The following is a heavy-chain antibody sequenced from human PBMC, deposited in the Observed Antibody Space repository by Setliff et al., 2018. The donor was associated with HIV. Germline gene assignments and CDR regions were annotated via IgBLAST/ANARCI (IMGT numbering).Heavy chain of an antibody. J-gene: IGHJ6*02. CDR2: IKQDGSET. Sequence: GTLSLTCAVYGGSFSAYHCSWIRQTPGKGREWVANIKQDGSETYYVDSVKGRFTISSDNAKNSLYLQMNSLRAEDTAVYYCASTTDYWGQGTTVTVSS. V-gene: IGHV3-7*01. CDR3: ASTTDY. CDR1: GGSFSAYH. D-gene: IGHD4-4*01.